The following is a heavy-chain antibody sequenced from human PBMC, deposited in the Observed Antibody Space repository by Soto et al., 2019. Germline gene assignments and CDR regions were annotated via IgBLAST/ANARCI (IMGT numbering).Heavy chain of an antibody. Sequence: GGSLRLSCAASGFTSSSYGMHWVRQAPGKGLEWVAFISYDESNKYYADSVKGRFTISRDNSRTTLYLQMNSLRAEDTAVYYCAKAHTSGRRAYYFYYDMDVWGQGTTVTVSS. D-gene: IGHD2-15*01. CDR3: AKAHTSGRRAYYFYYDMDV. V-gene: IGHV3-30*18. CDR1: GFTSSSYG. J-gene: IGHJ6*02. CDR2: ISYDESNK.